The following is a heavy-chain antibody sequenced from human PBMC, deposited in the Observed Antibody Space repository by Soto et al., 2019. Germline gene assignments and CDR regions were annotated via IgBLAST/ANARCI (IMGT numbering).Heavy chain of an antibody. Sequence: SETLSLTCAVYGGSFSGYYWSWIRQPPGKGLEWIGEINHSGSTNYNPSLKSRVTISVDTSKNQFSLKLSSVTAADTAVYYCARGLVGATTWFDPWGQGTLVTVSS. CDR1: GGSFSGYY. CDR2: INHSGST. CDR3: ARGLVGATTWFDP. J-gene: IGHJ5*02. D-gene: IGHD1-26*01. V-gene: IGHV4-34*01.